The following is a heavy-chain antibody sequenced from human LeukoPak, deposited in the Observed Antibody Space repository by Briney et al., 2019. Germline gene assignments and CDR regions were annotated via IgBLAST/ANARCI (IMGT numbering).Heavy chain of an antibody. CDR1: GFTFSSYW. CDR3: ARDTYAYDILTGRL. Sequence: GGSLSLSCAASGFTFSSYWMSWVRQAPGKGLEWVANIKQDGSEKYYVDSVKGRFTISRDNAKNSLYLQMNSLRAEDTAVYYCARDTYAYDILTGRLWGQGTLVTVSS. CDR2: IKQDGSEK. D-gene: IGHD3-9*01. V-gene: IGHV3-7*01. J-gene: IGHJ4*01.